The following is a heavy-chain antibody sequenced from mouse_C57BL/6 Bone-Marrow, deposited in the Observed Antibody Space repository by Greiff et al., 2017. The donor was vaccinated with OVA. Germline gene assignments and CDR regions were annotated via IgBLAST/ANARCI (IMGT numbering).Heavy chain of an antibody. J-gene: IGHJ2*01. Sequence: EVKLEESGGGLVQPGGSMKLSCVASGFTFSNYWMNWVRQSPEKGLEWVAQIRLKSDNYATHYAESVKGRFTISRDDSKSSVYLQMNNLRAEDTGIYYCTFYDSFDYWGQGTTLTVSS. CDR2: IRLKSDNYAT. D-gene: IGHD2-3*01. CDR1: GFTFSNYW. V-gene: IGHV6-3*01. CDR3: TFYDSFDY.